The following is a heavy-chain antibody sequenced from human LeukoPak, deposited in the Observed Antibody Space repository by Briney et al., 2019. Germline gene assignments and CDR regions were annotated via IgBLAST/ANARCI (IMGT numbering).Heavy chain of an antibody. Sequence: GGSLRLSCAASGFTFSSYAMHWVRQAPGKGLEWVAVISYDGSNKYYADSVKGRFTISRDNAKNSLYLQMSSLRVEDTAVYYCARDRVSQWQLDFFDYWGQGVLVTVSS. J-gene: IGHJ4*02. CDR3: ARDRVSQWQLDFFDY. V-gene: IGHV3-30*04. CDR2: ISYDGSNK. CDR1: GFTFSSYA. D-gene: IGHD1-1*01.